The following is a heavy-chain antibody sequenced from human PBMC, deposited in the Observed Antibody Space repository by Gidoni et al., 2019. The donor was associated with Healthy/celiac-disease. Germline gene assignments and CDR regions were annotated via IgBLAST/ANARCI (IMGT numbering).Heavy chain of an antibody. D-gene: IGHD2-8*02. CDR3: ARGDWWLEYFQH. CDR1: GFTFSSYA. J-gene: IGHJ1*01. V-gene: IGHV3-30-3*01. CDR2: ISYDGSNK. Sequence: QVQLVESGGGVVQPGRSLSPYCAASGFTFSSYAMHWVRQAPGKGLVWVAVISYDGSNKYYADSVKGRFTISRDNSKSTLYLQMNSLRAEDTAVYYCARGDWWLEYFQHWGQGTLVTVSS.